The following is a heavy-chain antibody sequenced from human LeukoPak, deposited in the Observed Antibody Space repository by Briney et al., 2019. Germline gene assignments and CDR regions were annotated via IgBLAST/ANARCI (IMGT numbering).Heavy chain of an antibody. J-gene: IGHJ4*02. CDR1: GFTFSSYS. D-gene: IGHD6-13*01. CDR2: ISSSSSYI. Sequence: GGSLRLSCAASGFTFSSYSVNWVRQAPGKGLEWVSSISSSSSYIYYADSVKGRFTISRDNAKNSLYLQMNSLRAEDTAVYYCAREGIAAGLFDYWGQGTLVTVSS. V-gene: IGHV3-21*01. CDR3: AREGIAAGLFDY.